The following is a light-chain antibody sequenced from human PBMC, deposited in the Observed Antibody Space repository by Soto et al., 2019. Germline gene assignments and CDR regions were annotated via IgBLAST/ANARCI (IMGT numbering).Light chain of an antibody. V-gene: IGKV3-15*01. CDR3: QQCHDWPIT. CDR2: GTS. Sequence: EIVLTQSPGTLSVSPGERATLSCRASQSVSSNLAWYQQKPGQAPRLLIYGTSTRAAGIPARFSGRGSGTEFTFTISSLQSEDFAVYHCQQCHDWPITFGQGTRLEIK. CDR1: QSVSSN. J-gene: IGKJ5*01.